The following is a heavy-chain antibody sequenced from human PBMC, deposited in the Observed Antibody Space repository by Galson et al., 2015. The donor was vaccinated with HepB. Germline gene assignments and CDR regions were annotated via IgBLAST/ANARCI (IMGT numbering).Heavy chain of an antibody. Sequence: TLSLTCTVSGGSISSRSSYWSWLRQPAGKGLEWIGRIYTSGSTNYNPSLKSRVTMSVDTSKNQFSLKLSSVTAADTAVYYCASEVAVGMATISMAFDYFDYWGQGTLVTVSS. D-gene: IGHD5-24*01. CDR2: IYTSGST. CDR1: GGSISSRSSY. V-gene: IGHV4-61*02. J-gene: IGHJ4*02. CDR3: ASEVAVGMATISMAFDYFDY.